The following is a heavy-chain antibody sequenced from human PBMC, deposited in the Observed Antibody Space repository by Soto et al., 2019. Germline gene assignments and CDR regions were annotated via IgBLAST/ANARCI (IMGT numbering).Heavy chain of an antibody. V-gene: IGHV4-31*03. D-gene: IGHD3-10*01. Sequence: SETLSLTCTVSGGSICSGGYYWSWIRQHPGKGLEWIGYIYYSGSTYYNPSLKSRVTISVDTSKNQFSLKLSSVTAADTAVYYCARALTFPRGWFDPWGQGTLVTVSS. CDR2: IYYSGST. CDR3: ARALTFPRGWFDP. J-gene: IGHJ5*02. CDR1: GGSICSGGYY.